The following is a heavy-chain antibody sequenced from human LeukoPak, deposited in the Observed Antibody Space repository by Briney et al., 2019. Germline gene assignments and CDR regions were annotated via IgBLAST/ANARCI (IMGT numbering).Heavy chain of an antibody. CDR1: GGSFSGYY. Sequence: SETLSLTCAVYGGSFSGYYWSWIRQPPGKGLEWIGEINHSGSTNYNPSLKSRATISVDTSKNQFSLKLSSVTAADTAVYYCAREAEYYDFWSGYRNWFDPWGQGTLVTVSS. D-gene: IGHD3-3*01. V-gene: IGHV4-34*01. J-gene: IGHJ5*02. CDR2: INHSGST. CDR3: AREAEYYDFWSGYRNWFDP.